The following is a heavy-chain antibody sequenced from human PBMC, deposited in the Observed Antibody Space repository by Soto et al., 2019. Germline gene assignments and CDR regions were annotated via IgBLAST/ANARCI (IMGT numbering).Heavy chain of an antibody. Sequence: PSETLSLTCTVSGGSISSYYWSWIRQPPGKGLEWIGYIYYSGSTNYNPSLKSRVTISVDTSKNQFSLKLSSVTAADTAVYYCASIAAAGDVTFDYWGQGTLVTVSS. D-gene: IGHD6-13*01. CDR1: GGSISSYY. CDR3: ASIAAAGDVTFDY. V-gene: IGHV4-59*01. J-gene: IGHJ4*02. CDR2: IYYSGST.